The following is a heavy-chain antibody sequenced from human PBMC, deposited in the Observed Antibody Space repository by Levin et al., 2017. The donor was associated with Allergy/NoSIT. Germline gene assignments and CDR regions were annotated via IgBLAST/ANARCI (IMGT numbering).Heavy chain of an antibody. V-gene: IGHV3-23*01. CDR2: ISGSGGST. J-gene: IGHJ6*02. CDR1: GFTFSSYA. CDR3: AKDPNYDSSGFRYGMDV. Sequence: GGSLRLSCAASGFTFSSYAMSWVRQAPGKGLEWVSAISGSGGSTYYADSVKGRFTISRDNSKNTLYLQMNSLRAEDTAVYYCAKDPNYDSSGFRYGMDVWGQGTTVTVSS. D-gene: IGHD3-22*01.